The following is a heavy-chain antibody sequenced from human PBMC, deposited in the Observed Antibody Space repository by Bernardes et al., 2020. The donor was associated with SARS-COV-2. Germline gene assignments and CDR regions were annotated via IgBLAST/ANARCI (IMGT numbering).Heavy chain of an antibody. Sequence: GGSLRLSCTASGLTFSSSAMHWVRQAPGKGPEWVAVISNDGSIKYFTDSVKGRFTISRDNSKNTLYLLMNSLRTDDTAVYFCTRGLELELITWFDYWGQGTLVTVSS. V-gene: IGHV3-30-3*01. J-gene: IGHJ4*02. CDR3: TRGLELELITWFDY. D-gene: IGHD1-7*01. CDR1: GLTFSSSA. CDR2: ISNDGSIK.